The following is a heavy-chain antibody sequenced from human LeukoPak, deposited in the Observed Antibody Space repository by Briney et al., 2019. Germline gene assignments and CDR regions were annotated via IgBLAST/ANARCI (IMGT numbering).Heavy chain of an antibody. CDR1: GGSFSGYY. CDR3: ARTSEGGYTLREYNWFDP. D-gene: IGHD5-12*01. J-gene: IGHJ5*02. Sequence: SETLSLTCAVYGGSFSGYYWSWIRQPPGKGLEWIGEIIHSGSTNYNPSLKSRVTISVDTSKNQFSLKLSSVTAADTAVYYCARTSEGGYTLREYNWFDPWGQGTLVTVSS. CDR2: IIHSGST. V-gene: IGHV4-34*12.